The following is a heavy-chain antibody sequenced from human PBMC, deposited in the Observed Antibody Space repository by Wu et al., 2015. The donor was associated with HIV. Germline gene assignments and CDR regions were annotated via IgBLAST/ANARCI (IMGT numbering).Heavy chain of an antibody. D-gene: IGHD3-22*01. V-gene: IGHV1-2*02. J-gene: IGHJ4*02. Sequence: QVQLVQSGAEVKKPGASVKVSCKASGYTFTSYAMHWVRQAPGQGLEWMGWSNPNSGGTNYAPKFQGRVTMTRDTSGSTFYMELSRLRSDDTAVYYCARSMYYYDSSGYYYWGQGTLVTVSS. CDR3: ARSMYYYDSSGYYY. CDR1: GYTFTSYA. CDR2: SNPNSGGT.